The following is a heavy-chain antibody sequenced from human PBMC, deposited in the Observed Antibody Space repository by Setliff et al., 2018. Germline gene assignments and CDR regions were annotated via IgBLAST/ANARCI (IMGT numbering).Heavy chain of an antibody. CDR2: TIPLFGTT. V-gene: IGHV1-69*05. CDR3: AREGVGTRLSKDYSDYLDV. Sequence: SVKVSCKASGCTFSNYGVSWVRQAPGQGLEWMGGTIPLFGTTDYAQKFHGRVTIITDESTSTAYMELSRLTSDDTAVYYGAREGVGTRLSKDYSDYLDVWGQGTTVTVSS. J-gene: IGHJ6*03. CDR1: GCTFSNYG. D-gene: IGHD4-4*01.